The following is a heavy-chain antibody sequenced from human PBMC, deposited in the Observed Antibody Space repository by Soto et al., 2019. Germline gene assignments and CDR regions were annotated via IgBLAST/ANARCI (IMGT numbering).Heavy chain of an antibody. D-gene: IGHD3-9*01. Sequence: GESLKISCKGSGYSFTSYWIGWVRQMPGKGLEWMGIIYPGDSDTRYSPSFQGQVTISADKSISTAYLQWSSLKASDTAMYYCARHALLRYFDFDYYYMDVWGKGTTVTVSS. V-gene: IGHV5-51*01. CDR3: ARHALLRYFDFDYYYMDV. CDR1: GYSFTSYW. J-gene: IGHJ6*03. CDR2: IYPGDSDT.